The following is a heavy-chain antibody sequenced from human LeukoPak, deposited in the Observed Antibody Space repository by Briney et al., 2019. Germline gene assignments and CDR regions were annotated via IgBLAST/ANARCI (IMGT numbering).Heavy chain of an antibody. CDR1: GYTFTSYG. CDR3: ASRTVTTDDY. CDR2: ISAYNGNT. V-gene: IGHV1-18*01. J-gene: IGHJ4*02. Sequence: GASVKVSCKASGYTFTSYGISWVRQAPGQGLEWMGWISAYNGNTNYAQKFQGRVTMTRDTSISTAYMELSRLRSDDTAVYYCASRTVTTDDYWGQGTLVTVSS. D-gene: IGHD4-17*01.